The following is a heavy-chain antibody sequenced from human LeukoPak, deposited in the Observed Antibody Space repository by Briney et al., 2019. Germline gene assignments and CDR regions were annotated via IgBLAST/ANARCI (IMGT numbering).Heavy chain of an antibody. CDR1: GFTVTSNY. D-gene: IGHD6-19*01. V-gene: IGHV3-53*01. CDR3: ARVSSGWHGGYFDY. J-gene: IGHJ4*02. Sequence: PGGSLRLSCAASGFTVTSNYMTWVRQAPGKGLEWVSVIYSGGTTRYADSVKGRFTISRDISKNTIYLQMSGLRAEDTAVYFCARVSSGWHGGYFDYWGQGALVTVSS. CDR2: IYSGGTT.